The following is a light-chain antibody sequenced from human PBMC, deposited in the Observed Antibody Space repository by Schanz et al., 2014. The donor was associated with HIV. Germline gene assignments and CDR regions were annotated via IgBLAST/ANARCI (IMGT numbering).Light chain of an antibody. CDR3: SSYTSSNTWV. J-gene: IGLJ3*02. CDR2: DVN. Sequence: QSALTQPASVSGSPGQSITISCTGTSSDVGGYNYVSWYQQHPGKPPKLMIYDVNNRPSGVSNRFSGSKSGNTASLTISGLQPEDEADYYCSSYTSSNTWVFGGGTKLTVL. V-gene: IGLV2-14*01. CDR1: SSDVGGYNY.